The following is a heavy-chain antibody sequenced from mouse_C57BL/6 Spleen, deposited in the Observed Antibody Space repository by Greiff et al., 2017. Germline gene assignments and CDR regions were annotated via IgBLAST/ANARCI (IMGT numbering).Heavy chain of an antibody. D-gene: IGHD2-4*01. Sequence: VQLQQSGAELVKPGASVKISCKASGYAFSSYWMNWVKQRPGKGLEWIGQIYPGDGDTNYNGKFKGKATLTADKSSSTAYVQLSSLTSEDSAVYFCARQDYDGPFAYWGQGTLVTVSA. J-gene: IGHJ3*01. V-gene: IGHV1-80*01. CDR1: GYAFSSYW. CDR2: IYPGDGDT. CDR3: ARQDYDGPFAY.